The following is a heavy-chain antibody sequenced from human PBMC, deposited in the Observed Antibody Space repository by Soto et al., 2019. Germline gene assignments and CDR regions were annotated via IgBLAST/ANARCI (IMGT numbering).Heavy chain of an antibody. D-gene: IGHD4-17*01. CDR1: GFTFSSYE. CDR3: ARVGGDYVNY. CDR2: ISSSGSTI. Sequence: GGSLRLSCAASGFTFSSYEMNWVRQAPGKGLEWVSYISSSGSTIYYADSVKGRFTISRDNAKNSLYLQMSSLRAEDTAVYYCARVGGDYVNYWGQGTLVTVSS. J-gene: IGHJ4*02. V-gene: IGHV3-48*03.